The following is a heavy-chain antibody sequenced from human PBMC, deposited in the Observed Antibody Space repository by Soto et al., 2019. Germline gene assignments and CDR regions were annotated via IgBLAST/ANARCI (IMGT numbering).Heavy chain of an antibody. CDR1: GFTFSSYA. CDR3: AKAPHWTGPETNDY. CDR2: ISGSGGST. V-gene: IGHV3-23*01. Sequence: XVSLRLSCAASGFTFSSYAMSWVRQAPGKGLEWVSAISGSGGSTYYADSVKGRFTISRDNSKNTLYLQMNSLRAEDTAVYYCAKAPHWTGPETNDYWGQGTLVTVSS. J-gene: IGHJ4*02. D-gene: IGHD3-3*01.